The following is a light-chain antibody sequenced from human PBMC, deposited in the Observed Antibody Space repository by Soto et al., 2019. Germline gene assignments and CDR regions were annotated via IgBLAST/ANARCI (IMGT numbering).Light chain of an antibody. CDR1: QGISSY. Sequence: AIRMTQSPSSFSASTGDRVTITCRASQGISSYLAWYQQKPGKAPKLLIYAVSTLQSGVPSRFSGSGSGTDFTLTISCLQSEDFATYYCQQYNGYGRFGQGTKVDIK. J-gene: IGKJ1*01. V-gene: IGKV1-8*01. CDR2: AVS. CDR3: QQYNGYGR.